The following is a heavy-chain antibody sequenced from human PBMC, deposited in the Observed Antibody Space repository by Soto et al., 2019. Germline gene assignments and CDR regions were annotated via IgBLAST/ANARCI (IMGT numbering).Heavy chain of an antibody. D-gene: IGHD3-10*01. Sequence: PSETLSLTCVVSGGPISSGGYSWSWIRQPPGKGLEWIGYVFHSGSTYYSPSLKSRVTISIDGSKNQFSLKLTSVTAADTAVYYCARGSYGAGSDYWGQGILVTVSS. CDR1: GGPISSGGYS. CDR3: ARGSYGAGSDY. J-gene: IGHJ4*02. CDR2: VFHSGST. V-gene: IGHV4-30-2*01.